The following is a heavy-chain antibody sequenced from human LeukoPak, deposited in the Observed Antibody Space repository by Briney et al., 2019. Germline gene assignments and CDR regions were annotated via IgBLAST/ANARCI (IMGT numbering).Heavy chain of an antibody. Sequence: SETLSLTCTVSGGSISSYYWSWIRQPPGKGLEWIGYIYYSGSTNYNPSLKSRVTISVDTPKNQFSLKLSSVTAADTAVYYCARRSAAAGTPFDYWGQGTLVTVSS. D-gene: IGHD6-13*01. CDR1: GGSISSYY. CDR3: ARRSAAAGTPFDY. CDR2: IYYSGST. V-gene: IGHV4-59*01. J-gene: IGHJ4*02.